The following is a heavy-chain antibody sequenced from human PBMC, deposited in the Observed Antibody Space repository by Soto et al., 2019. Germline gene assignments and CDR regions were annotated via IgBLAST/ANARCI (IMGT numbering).Heavy chain of an antibody. CDR2: VTANGGST. CDR3: ASLGVGDWANYYYYYGMDV. D-gene: IGHD2-21*02. V-gene: IGHV3-23*01. CDR1: GFTFSVYA. J-gene: IGHJ6*02. Sequence: GGSLRLSCASTGFTFSVYAMTWVRQAPGKGLEWVSAVTANGGSTYSADSVKGRFTISRDNSKNTLFLQMNSLRAEDTAVYYCASLGVGDWANYYYYYGMDVWGQGTTVTVSS.